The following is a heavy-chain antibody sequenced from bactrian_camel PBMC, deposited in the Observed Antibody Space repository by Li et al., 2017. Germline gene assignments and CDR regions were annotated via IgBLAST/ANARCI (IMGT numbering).Heavy chain of an antibody. J-gene: IGHJ4*01. CDR3: AASGLYVCGGNWRFVTPGQFIG. D-gene: IGHD1*01. V-gene: IGHV3S63*01. Sequence: HVQLVESGGGSVQAGGSLRLSCAASGFAGINSCMAWFRQAPGKEREGVAALHTRANAAYYADSVKGRFIISSDNTENTVYLQMSSLQPEDTAKYYCAASGLYVCGGNWRFVTPGQFIGWGQGTQVTVS. CDR1: GFAGINSC. CDR2: LHTRANAA.